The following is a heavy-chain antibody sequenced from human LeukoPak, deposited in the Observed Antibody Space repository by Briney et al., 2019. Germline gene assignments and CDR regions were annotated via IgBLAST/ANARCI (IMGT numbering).Heavy chain of an antibody. Sequence: SETLSLTCSVSGDSISSRDYYWSWIRQPPGKGLEWIGYIYYSGSTNYNPSLKSRVTISVDTSKNQFSLKLSSVTAADTAVYYCARARSRDGYNLQGYFDYWGQGTLVTVSS. CDR1: GDSISSRDYY. V-gene: IGHV4-61*08. CDR3: ARARSRDGYNLQGYFDY. CDR2: IYYSGST. D-gene: IGHD5-24*01. J-gene: IGHJ4*02.